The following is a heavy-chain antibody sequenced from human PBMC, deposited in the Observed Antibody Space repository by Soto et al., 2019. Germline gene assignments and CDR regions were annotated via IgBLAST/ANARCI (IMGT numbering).Heavy chain of an antibody. D-gene: IGHD2-2*01. V-gene: IGHV3-33*01. CDR2: IWFDGTNK. Sequence: QVQLVESGGGVVQPGRSLRLSCGASGFTLSDYGMHWVRQAPGKGLEWVAVIWFDGTNKYYADSVTGRFTIYRDGSKNRLYLQMDSLRAEDTAVYYCARDQYHLGCGATRCYYNFAMDVWGQGTTVTVSS. CDR1: GFTLSDYG. J-gene: IGHJ6*02. CDR3: ARDQYHLGCGATRCYYNFAMDV.